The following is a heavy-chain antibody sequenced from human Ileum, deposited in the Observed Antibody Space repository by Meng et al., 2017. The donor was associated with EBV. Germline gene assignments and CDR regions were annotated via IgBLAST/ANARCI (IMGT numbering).Heavy chain of an antibody. CDR3: ARAPSTSSTRTFDY. Sequence: QPELEVSGPGLVKPPETLSLTCTVSGGSIKTDSYWGWSRQPPGKGLEWIGSIFHSGSAYYNPSLKSRVSISVHTSENYFSLNLRSVTAADTAVYYCARAPSTSSTRTFDYWGQGTLVTVSS. D-gene: IGHD5/OR15-5a*01. CDR1: GGSIKTDSY. CDR2: IFHSGSA. J-gene: IGHJ4*02. V-gene: IGHV4-38-2*02.